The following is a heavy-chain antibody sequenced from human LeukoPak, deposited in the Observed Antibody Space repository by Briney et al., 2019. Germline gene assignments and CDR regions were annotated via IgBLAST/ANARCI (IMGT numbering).Heavy chain of an antibody. D-gene: IGHD2-2*02. Sequence: PGGSLRLSCAASGFTFSTYGMQWVRQAPGKGLEWLSFIWFDGSSKHYADSVKCRFIISRDNSKSTLYLEMNSLRPEDTGVYYCAKDLPPTIMIAWGQGTLVTVSS. CDR3: AKDLPPTIMIA. CDR2: IWFDGSSK. CDR1: GFTFSTYG. J-gene: IGHJ5*02. V-gene: IGHV3-30*02.